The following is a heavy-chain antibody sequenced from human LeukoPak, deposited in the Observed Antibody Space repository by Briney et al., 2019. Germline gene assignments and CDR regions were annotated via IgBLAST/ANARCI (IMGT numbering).Heavy chain of an antibody. Sequence: PGRSLRLSCAASRFTFSSYGMHWVRQAPGKGLEWVAVISYDGSNKYYADSVKGRFTISRDNSKNTLYLQMSSLRAEDTAVYYCATTGGSGGVPFDYWGQGTLVTVSS. J-gene: IGHJ4*02. CDR2: ISYDGSNK. D-gene: IGHD6-19*01. CDR1: RFTFSSYG. V-gene: IGHV3-30*03. CDR3: ATTGGSGGVPFDY.